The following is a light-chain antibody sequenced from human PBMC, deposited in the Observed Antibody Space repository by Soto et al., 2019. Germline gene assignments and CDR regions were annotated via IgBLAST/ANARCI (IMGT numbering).Light chain of an antibody. V-gene: IGKV1-39*01. CDR2: AAS. Sequence: DVKVSQCPYSLRASVGDRITITWLGSQSISSYLNWYQQKPGKAPKLLIYAASSLQSGVPSRFSGSGSGTDFTLTISSLQPEDFATYDCQQSYSTPISFGQGTRLEIK. CDR1: QSISSY. CDR3: QQSYSTPIS. J-gene: IGKJ5*01.